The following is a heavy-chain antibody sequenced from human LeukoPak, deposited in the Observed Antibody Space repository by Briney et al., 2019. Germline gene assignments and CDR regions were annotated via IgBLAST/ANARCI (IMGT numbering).Heavy chain of an antibody. J-gene: IGHJ6*03. CDR1: GFTFRTYW. CDR2: IKQDGSEK. Sequence: GGSVRLSCAASGFTFRTYWMSWVRQAPGKGLEWVANIKQDGSEKYCVDSVKGRFTISRDNAKNSLYLQMNSLRAEDTAVYYCARISSYIVVVPAARPYYMDVWGKGTTVTVSS. V-gene: IGHV3-7*01. CDR3: ARISSYIVVVPAARPYYMDV. D-gene: IGHD2-2*01.